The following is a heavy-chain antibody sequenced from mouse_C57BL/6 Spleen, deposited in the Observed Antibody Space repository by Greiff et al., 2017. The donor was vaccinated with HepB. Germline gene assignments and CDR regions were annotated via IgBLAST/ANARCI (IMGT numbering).Heavy chain of an antibody. D-gene: IGHD2-3*01. Sequence: EVQRVESGPGLVKPSQSLSLTCSVTGYSITSGYYWNWIRQFPGNKLEWMGYISYDGSNNYNPSLKNRISITRDTSKNQFFLKLNSVTTEDTATDYCARRDGYYRYYYAMDYWGQGTSVTVSS. CDR2: ISYDGSN. J-gene: IGHJ4*01. CDR1: GYSITSGYY. CDR3: ARRDGYYRYYYAMDY. V-gene: IGHV3-6*01.